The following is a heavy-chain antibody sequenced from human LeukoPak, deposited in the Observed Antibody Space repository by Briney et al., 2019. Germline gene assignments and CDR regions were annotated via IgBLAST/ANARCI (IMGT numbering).Heavy chain of an antibody. CDR2: IYPSDSET. V-gene: IGHV5-51*01. J-gene: IGHJ6*02. CDR3: ARGFHYYYGMDV. Sequence: GESLKISCKGSGYSFTNYWIGWVRQMPGKGLEWMGTIYPSDSETRYSPSFQGQVTISADRSINTAYLQWNSLKASDTAMYYCARGFHYYYGMDVWGQGTTVTVSS. CDR1: GYSFTNYW. D-gene: IGHD3-3*01.